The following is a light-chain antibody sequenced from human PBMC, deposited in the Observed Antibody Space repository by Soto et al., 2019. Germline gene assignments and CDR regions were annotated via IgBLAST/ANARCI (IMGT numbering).Light chain of an antibody. CDR1: QSVSSSY. CDR3: QQYDSAPIN. J-gene: IGKJ4*01. CDR2: GAS. Sequence: EIVLTQSPGTLSLSPGERATLSCRASQSVSSSYLAWYQQKPGQAPRLLIYGASSRATGIPDRFSGSGSGTDITLPISRLEPEDLAVDDCQQYDSAPINFAGETK. V-gene: IGKV3-20*01.